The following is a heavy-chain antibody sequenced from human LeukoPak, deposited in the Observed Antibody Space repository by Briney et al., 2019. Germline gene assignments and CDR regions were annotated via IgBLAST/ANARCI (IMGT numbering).Heavy chain of an antibody. Sequence: GESLKISCKGSGYSFTSYWIGWVRQMPGKGLGWMGIIYPGDSDTRYSPSFQGQVTISADKSISTAYLQWSSLKASDTAMYYCARPGSRFGELLQPFDYWGQGTLVTVSS. D-gene: IGHD3-10*01. V-gene: IGHV5-51*01. CDR2: IYPGDSDT. CDR1: GYSFTSYW. CDR3: ARPGSRFGELLQPFDY. J-gene: IGHJ4*02.